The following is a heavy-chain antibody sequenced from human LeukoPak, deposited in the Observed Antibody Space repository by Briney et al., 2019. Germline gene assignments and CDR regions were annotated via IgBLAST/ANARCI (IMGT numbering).Heavy chain of an antibody. CDR3: ARETPRPVRWFGELFGGAFDI. CDR2: IVVGSGNT. D-gene: IGHD3-10*01. J-gene: IGHJ3*02. CDR1: GFTFTSSA. Sequence: SVKVSRKASGFTFTSSAMQWVRQARGQRLEWIGWIVVGSGNTIYAQKFQERVTITRDMSTSTAYMELSSLRSEDTAVYYCARETPRPVRWFGELFGGAFDIWGQGTMVTVPS. V-gene: IGHV1-58*02.